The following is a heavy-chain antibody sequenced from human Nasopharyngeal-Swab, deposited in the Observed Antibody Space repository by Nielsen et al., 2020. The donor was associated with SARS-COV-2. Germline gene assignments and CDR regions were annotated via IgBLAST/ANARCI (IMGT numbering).Heavy chain of an antibody. J-gene: IGHJ2*01. CDR2: IYYSGST. D-gene: IGHD2-2*01. CDR3: ARVVSVVPAASYWYFDL. Sequence: SETLSLTCAVSGGSISSSSYYWGWIRQPPGKGLEWIGSIYYSGSTNYNPSLKSRVTMSVDTSKNQFSLKLSSVTAADTAVYYCARVVSVVPAASYWYFDLWGRGTLVTVSS. CDR1: GGSISSSSYY. V-gene: IGHV4-39*07.